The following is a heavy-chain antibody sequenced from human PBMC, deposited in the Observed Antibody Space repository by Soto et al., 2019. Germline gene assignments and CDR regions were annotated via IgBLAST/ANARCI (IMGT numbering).Heavy chain of an antibody. V-gene: IGHV3-53*01. J-gene: IGHJ4*02. CDR3: ATERGPTYYFDY. Sequence: GRSLRLSCAASGFTVSSKYMSWVRQAPGKGLEWVSVIYSDGSTYYADSVKGRFTISRDNSKNTLYLQMNSLRAEDTAVYYCATERGPTYYFDYWGQGTLVTVSS. CDR1: GFTVSSKY. CDR2: IYSDGST. D-gene: IGHD2-21*01.